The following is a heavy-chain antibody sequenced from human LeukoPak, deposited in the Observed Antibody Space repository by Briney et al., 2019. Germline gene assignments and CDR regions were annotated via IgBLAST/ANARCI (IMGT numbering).Heavy chain of an antibody. CDR1: GGSISSYY. J-gene: IGHJ3*02. CDR2: IYYSGST. V-gene: IGHV4-59*01. CDR3: ARLEMATITWAFDI. D-gene: IGHD5-24*01. Sequence: SETLSLTCTVSGGSISSYYWSWIRQPPGKGLEWIGYIYYSGSTNYNPSLKSRVTISVDTSKNQFSLKLSSVTAADTAVYYCARLEMATITWAFDIWDQGTMVTVSS.